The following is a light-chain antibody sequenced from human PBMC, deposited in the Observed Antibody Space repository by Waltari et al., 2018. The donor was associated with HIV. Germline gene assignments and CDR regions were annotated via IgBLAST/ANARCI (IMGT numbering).Light chain of an antibody. Sequence: SVLTQPPSASGTPGQRVTISCSGSSSNIGSNYVLCYQQVPGTAPKLLLYRNDQRPSGVPDRFSGSTSGTSASLAISGLRPEDEADYYCATWDDSLSGVLFGGGTKLTVL. CDR1: SSNIGSNY. CDR3: ATWDDSLSGVL. J-gene: IGLJ2*01. V-gene: IGLV1-47*01. CDR2: RND.